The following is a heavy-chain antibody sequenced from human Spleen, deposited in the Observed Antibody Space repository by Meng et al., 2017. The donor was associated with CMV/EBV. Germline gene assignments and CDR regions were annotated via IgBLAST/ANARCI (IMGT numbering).Heavy chain of an antibody. D-gene: IGHD1-1*01. V-gene: IGHV1-2*02. CDR2: IHPHRGDT. J-gene: IGHJ5*02. Sequence: ASVKVSCKASGYTFTGYYMHWVRQAPGQGLEWMGWIHPHRGDTNYAQQFQGRVTLTRDTSISTAYMELSRLRSDDTAIYYCARTSGTLGWFDPWGQGTLVTVSS. CDR1: GYTFTGYY. CDR3: ARTSGTLGWFDP.